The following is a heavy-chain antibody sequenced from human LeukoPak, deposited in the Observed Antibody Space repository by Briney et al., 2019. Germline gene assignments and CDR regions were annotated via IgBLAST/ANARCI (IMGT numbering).Heavy chain of an antibody. Sequence: SVKVSCKASGGTFSSYAISWVRQAPGQGLEWMGRIIPILGIANYAQKFQGRVTITADKSTSTAYMELSSLRSEDTAVYYCARPGAPGDPTGYFDLWGRGTLVTVSS. CDR1: GGTFSSYA. J-gene: IGHJ2*01. CDR3: ARPGAPGDPTGYFDL. D-gene: IGHD2-21*02. CDR2: IIPILGIA. V-gene: IGHV1-69*04.